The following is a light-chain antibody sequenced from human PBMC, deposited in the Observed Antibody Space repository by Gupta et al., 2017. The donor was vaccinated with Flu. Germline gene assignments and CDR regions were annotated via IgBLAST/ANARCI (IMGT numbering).Light chain of an antibody. Sequence: PSSLSASVGDRVTITCRARQSISSYLNWYQQKPGKAPKLLIYAASSLQSGVTSRFSGSGSGTDFTLTISRLQPEDFATYYCQQRDSTPWTFGQGTKVEIK. CDR1: QSISSY. J-gene: IGKJ1*01. CDR3: QQRDSTPWT. V-gene: IGKV1-39*01. CDR2: AAS.